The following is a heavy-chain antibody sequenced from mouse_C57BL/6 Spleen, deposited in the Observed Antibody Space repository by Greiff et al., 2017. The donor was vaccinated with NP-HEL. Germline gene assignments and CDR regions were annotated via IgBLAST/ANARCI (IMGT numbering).Heavy chain of an antibody. V-gene: IGHV1-54*01. CDR1: GYAFTNYL. CDR3: AREYYYGSSYGYFDV. D-gene: IGHD1-1*01. CDR2: INPGSGGT. J-gene: IGHJ1*03. Sequence: QVQLKESGAELVRPGTSVKVSCKASGYAFTNYLIEWVKQRPGQGLEWVGVINPGSGGTNYNEKFKGKATLTADKSSSTAYMQLSSLTSEDSAVYFCAREYYYGSSYGYFDVWGTGTTVTVSS.